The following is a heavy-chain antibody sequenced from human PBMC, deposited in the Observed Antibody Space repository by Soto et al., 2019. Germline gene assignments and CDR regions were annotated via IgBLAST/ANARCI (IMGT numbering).Heavy chain of an antibody. CDR3: ARWGHPAVKAFDI. J-gene: IGHJ3*02. Sequence: PSETLSLTCTVSGASVNDYYRNWVRQPLGKGLEWIGFIHYTGSRIFNPSLQSRVTMSVDVSQNQFSLRLTSVTAADTAIYYCARWGHPAVKAFDIWGQGTTVTVSS. CDR1: GASVNDYY. D-gene: IGHD3-16*01. CDR2: IHYTGSR. V-gene: IGHV4-59*02.